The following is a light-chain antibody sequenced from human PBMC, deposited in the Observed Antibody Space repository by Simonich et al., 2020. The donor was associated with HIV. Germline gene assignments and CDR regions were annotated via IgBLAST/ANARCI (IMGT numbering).Light chain of an antibody. CDR3: QQYYSTPQT. V-gene: IGKV4-1*01. CDR1: QSVLYISNNKNF. CDR2: WAS. Sequence: DIVMTQSPDSLAVSLGDRATINCKSSQSVLYISNNKNFLAWYQQKPGQPPKLLIYWASTRESGVPDRFSGSGSGTDFTLTINSLQAEDVAVYYCQQYYSTPQTFGQGTKVEIK. J-gene: IGKJ1*01.